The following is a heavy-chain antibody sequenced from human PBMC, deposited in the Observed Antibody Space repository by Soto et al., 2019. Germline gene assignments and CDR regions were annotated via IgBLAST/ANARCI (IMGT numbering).Heavy chain of an antibody. CDR2: INPNSGGT. V-gene: IGHV1-2*04. Sequence: ASVKVSCKASGYTFTGYYMHWVRQAPGQGLEWMGWINPNSGGTNYAQKFQGWVTMTRDTSISTAYMELSRLRSDDTAVYYCARAGRVFVFDYFDYWGQGTLVPVSS. J-gene: IGHJ4*02. D-gene: IGHD2-21*01. CDR3: ARAGRVFVFDYFDY. CDR1: GYTFTGYY.